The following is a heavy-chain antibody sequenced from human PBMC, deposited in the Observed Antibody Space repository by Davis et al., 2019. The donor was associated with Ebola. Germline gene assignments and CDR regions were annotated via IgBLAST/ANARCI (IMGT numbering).Heavy chain of an antibody. Sequence: GESLKISCAASGFSVSTNYMNWVRQAPGKGLEWVSYISSSSSTIYYADSVKGRFTISRDNAKNTLHLQMNSLRAEDTALYFCAKDKTTVTQYWYLDLWGRGTLVTVSS. J-gene: IGHJ2*01. CDR1: GFSVSTNY. V-gene: IGHV3-48*01. CDR3: AKDKTTVTQYWYLDL. CDR2: ISSSSSTI. D-gene: IGHD4-17*01.